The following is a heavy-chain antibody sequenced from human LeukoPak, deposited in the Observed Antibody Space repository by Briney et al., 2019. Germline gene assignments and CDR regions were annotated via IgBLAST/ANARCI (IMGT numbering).Heavy chain of an antibody. CDR2: IYYTGST. D-gene: IGHD3-22*01. Sequence: PSATLSLTCTVSGDSISIYYWSWIRQPPGKGLEWIGYIYYTGSTTYNPSLKSRLTISIDTSKNQFSLNLISLTAADTAVYYCARGRGDSRGTSFDSWGQGTLVTVSS. V-gene: IGHV4-59*01. CDR1: GDSISIYY. J-gene: IGHJ4*02. CDR3: ARGRGDSRGTSFDS.